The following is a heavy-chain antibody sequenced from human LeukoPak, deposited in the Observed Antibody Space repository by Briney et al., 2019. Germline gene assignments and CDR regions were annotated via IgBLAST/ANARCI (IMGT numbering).Heavy chain of an antibody. CDR3: ARGSGWYEEGDY. J-gene: IGHJ4*02. CDR1: GGTFTNYA. Sequence: SVKVSCKASGGTFTNYAISWVRQAPGQGLEWMGGIIPIFGTTIYAQKFQGRVTITADEFTSTAYMELNSLRSEDTAVYYCARGSGWYEEGDYWGQGTLVTVSS. V-gene: IGHV1-69*13. D-gene: IGHD6-19*01. CDR2: IIPIFGTT.